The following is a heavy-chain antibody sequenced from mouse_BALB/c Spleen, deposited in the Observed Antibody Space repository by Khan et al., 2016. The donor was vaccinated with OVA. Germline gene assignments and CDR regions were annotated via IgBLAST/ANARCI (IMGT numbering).Heavy chain of an antibody. CDR2: IHYSGST. CDR3: ARLVGY. CDR1: GFSITGDYA. V-gene: IGHV3-2*02. J-gene: IGHJ3*01. Sequence: EVQLQESGPGLVKSSQSLSLTCTVTGFSITGDYAWNWIRQFPGNKLELMGYIHYSGSTNYNPSLKSRIPITRDSSKNPFFLPLNSVTSEDTAAYYCARLVGYWGQGTLVTVSA.